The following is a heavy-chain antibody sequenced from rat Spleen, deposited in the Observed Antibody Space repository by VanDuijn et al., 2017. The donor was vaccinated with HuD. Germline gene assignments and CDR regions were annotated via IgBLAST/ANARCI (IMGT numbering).Heavy chain of an antibody. CDR2: ITNTGDAT. D-gene: IGHD1-4*01. CDR1: GFTFKNYW. V-gene: IGHV5-31*01. J-gene: IGHJ3*01. Sequence: EVELVESGGGLVQPGRSLRLSCVASGFTFKNYWMTWIPRAPGKGREWIASITNTGDATYYPDSVKGRFTISRDDAKSTVYLQMDSLRSEDTATYYCATPSPTRVSLWWFAYWGQGTLVTVSS. CDR3: ATPSPTRVSLWWFAY.